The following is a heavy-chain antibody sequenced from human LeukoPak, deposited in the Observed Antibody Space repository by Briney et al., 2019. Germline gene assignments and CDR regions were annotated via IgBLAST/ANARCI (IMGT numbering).Heavy chain of an antibody. D-gene: IGHD2-2*02. J-gene: IGHJ6*03. CDR1: GGSISSYY. CDR3: AREVVVVVPAAIPVYYMDV. CDR2: IYTSGST. V-gene: IGHV4-4*07. Sequence: SETLSLTCTVSGGSISSYYWSWIRQPAGKGLEWIGRIYTSGSTNYNPSLKSRVTMSVDTSKNQFSLKLSSVTAADTAVYYCAREVVVVVPAAIPVYYMDVWGKGTTVTVSS.